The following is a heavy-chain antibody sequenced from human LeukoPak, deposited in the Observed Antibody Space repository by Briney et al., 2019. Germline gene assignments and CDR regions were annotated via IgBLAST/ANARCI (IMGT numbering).Heavy chain of an antibody. D-gene: IGHD3-9*01. V-gene: IGHV4-34*01. J-gene: IGHJ4*02. CDR2: INHSGST. CDR1: GGSFSGYY. CDR3: ARGHRDYDILTGYYYNY. Sequence: SETLSLTCAVYGGSFSGYYWSWLRQPPGKGLEWFGEINHSGSTNYNPSLKSRVTISVDTSKNQFSLKLSSVTAADTAVHYCARGHRDYDILTGYYYNYWGQGTLVTVSS.